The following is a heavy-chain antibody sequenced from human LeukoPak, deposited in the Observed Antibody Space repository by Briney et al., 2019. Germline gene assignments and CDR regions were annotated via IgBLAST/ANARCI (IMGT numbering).Heavy chain of an antibody. D-gene: IGHD3-3*01. J-gene: IGHJ5*02. CDR3: ARGKSVKDWFDP. V-gene: IGHV4-34*01. CDR2: INHSGST. CDR1: GGSFSGYY. Sequence: SETLSLTCAVYGGSFSGYYWSWIRQPPGKGLEWIGEINHSGSTIYNPSLKSRVTISVDTSKNQFSLKLSSVTAADTAVYYCARGKSVKDWFDPWGQGTLVTVSS.